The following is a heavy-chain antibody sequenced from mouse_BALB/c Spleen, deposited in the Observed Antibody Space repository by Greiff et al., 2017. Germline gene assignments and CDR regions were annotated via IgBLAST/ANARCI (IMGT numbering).Heavy chain of an antibody. CDR2: IWAGGST. CDR3: ARERGHGSSGYFDV. Sequence: VKLQESGPGLVAPSQSLSITCTVSGFSLTSYGVHWVRQPPGKGLEWLGVIWAGGSTNYNSALMSRLSISKDNSKSQVFLKMNSLQTDDTAMYYCARERGHGSSGYFDVWGAGTTVTVSS. CDR1: GFSLTSYG. J-gene: IGHJ1*01. D-gene: IGHD1-1*01. V-gene: IGHV2-9*02.